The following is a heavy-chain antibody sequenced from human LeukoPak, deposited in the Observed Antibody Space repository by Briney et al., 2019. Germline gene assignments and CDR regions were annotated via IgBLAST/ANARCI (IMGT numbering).Heavy chain of an antibody. CDR3: ARDQVNGDHDYGFVDHWFDP. CDR1: GFTFSTYS. CDR2: IYPSGDST. V-gene: IGHV3-23*01. D-gene: IGHD4-17*01. J-gene: IGHJ5*02. Sequence: AGGSLRLSCAASGFTFSTYSMTWVRQGPGKGLEWVSSIYPSGDSTFYADSVKGRFTISRDNSKNTLYLQMSSLRAEDTAVYYCARDQVNGDHDYGFVDHWFDPWGQGTLVTVSS.